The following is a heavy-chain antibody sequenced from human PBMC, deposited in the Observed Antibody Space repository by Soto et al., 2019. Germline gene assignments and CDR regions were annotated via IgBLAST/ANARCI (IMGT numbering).Heavy chain of an antibody. J-gene: IGHJ4*02. CDR2: ISYDGSNK. D-gene: IGHD3-22*01. V-gene: IGHV3-30*18. Sequence: GGSLRLSCAASGFTFSSYGMHWVRQAPGKGLGWVAVISYDGSNKYYADSVEGRFTISRDNSKNTLYLQMNSLRAEDTAVYYFAKDYHYDSSGYSDVWGQGPLVNVAS. CDR3: AKDYHYDSSGYSDV. CDR1: GFTFSSYG.